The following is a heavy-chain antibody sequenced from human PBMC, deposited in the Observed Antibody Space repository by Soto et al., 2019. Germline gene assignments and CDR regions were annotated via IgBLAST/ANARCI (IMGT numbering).Heavy chain of an antibody. CDR2: INTDGSVA. CDR1: GLTFRSYW. CDR3: VRDRQLWRLDS. D-gene: IGHD2-21*01. J-gene: IGHJ4*02. V-gene: IGHV3-74*03. Sequence: EVQLVESGGGLVQPGESLRLSCAASGLTFRSYWMHWVRQAPGKGLVWVSRINTDGSVAMYVDSVKGRFTISRDNAKNTPVLHMNILRAEDTAVYYFVRDRQLWRLDSWCQVTLVTVSS.